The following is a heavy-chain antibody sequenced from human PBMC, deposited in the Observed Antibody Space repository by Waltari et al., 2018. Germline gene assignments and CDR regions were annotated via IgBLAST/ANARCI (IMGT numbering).Heavy chain of an antibody. CDR2: ISGNGAST. D-gene: IGHD6-13*01. V-gene: IGHV3-23*01. CDR3: AKVGSSSWYYFDY. CDR1: GFTFSNYG. J-gene: IGHJ4*02. Sequence: EVQLLESGGGLVQPGGSLRLSCAASGFTFSNYGMSWVRQAPGKGLEWVSGISGNGASTYYADSVKGRFTISRDNSKNTLSLQMNSLRVDETAVYYCAKVGSSSWYYFDYWGQGVLVTVSS.